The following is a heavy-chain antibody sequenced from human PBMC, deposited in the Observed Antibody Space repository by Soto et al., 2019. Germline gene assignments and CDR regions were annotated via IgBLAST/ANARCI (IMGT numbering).Heavy chain of an antibody. CDR1: GGSISSGGYY. CDR3: ARASNKRGYSYGPDY. Sequence: SETLSLTCTVSGGSISSGGYYWSWIRQHPGKGLEWIGYIYYSGSTYYNPSLKSRVTISVDTSKNQFSLQLSSVTAADTAAYYCARASNKRGYSYGPDYWGQGPLVTVSS. V-gene: IGHV4-31*03. J-gene: IGHJ4*02. CDR2: IYYSGST. D-gene: IGHD5-18*01.